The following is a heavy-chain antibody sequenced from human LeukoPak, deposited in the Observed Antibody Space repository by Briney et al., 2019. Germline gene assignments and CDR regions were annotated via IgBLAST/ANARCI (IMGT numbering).Heavy chain of an antibody. D-gene: IGHD3-10*01. CDR2: ISGSGGGT. V-gene: IGHV3-23*01. CDR3: ARFAAGGSYYYYMDV. Sequence: GGSLRLSCAASGFTFTTYAMSWVRQAPGKGLEWVSLISGSGGGTYYADSVKGRFTISRDNAKNSLYLQMNSLRADDTAVYYCARFAAGGSYYYYMDVWGKGTTVTVSS. J-gene: IGHJ6*03. CDR1: GFTFTTYA.